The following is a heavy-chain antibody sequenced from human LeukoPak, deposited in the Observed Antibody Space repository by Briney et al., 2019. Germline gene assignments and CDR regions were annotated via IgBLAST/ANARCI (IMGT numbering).Heavy chain of an antibody. V-gene: IGHV3-11*01. Sequence: GGSLRLSCAASGFTFSDYYMSWIRQAPGKGLEWVSYISSSGSTIYYADSVKGRFTISRDNAKNSLYLQMNSLRAEDTAVYYCARPWNYYDSSGYHPIYWGHGTLVTVSS. CDR1: GFTFSDYY. D-gene: IGHD3-22*01. CDR3: ARPWNYYDSSGYHPIY. CDR2: ISSSGSTI. J-gene: IGHJ4*01.